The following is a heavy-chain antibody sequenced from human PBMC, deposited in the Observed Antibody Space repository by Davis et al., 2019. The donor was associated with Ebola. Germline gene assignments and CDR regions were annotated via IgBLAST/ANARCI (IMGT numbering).Heavy chain of an antibody. CDR1: GFTFTNFG. V-gene: IGHV3-30*02. D-gene: IGHD1-1*01. CDR3: ARDGPLGNV. Sequence: GESLKISCAASGFTFTNFGMHWVRQAPGKGLEWVAFIQYDASAQYYADSLKGRFTISRDNSKNMVYLQFNSLRTEDTAVYYCARDGPLGNVWGQGTLVTVSA. J-gene: IGHJ4*02. CDR2: IQYDASAQ.